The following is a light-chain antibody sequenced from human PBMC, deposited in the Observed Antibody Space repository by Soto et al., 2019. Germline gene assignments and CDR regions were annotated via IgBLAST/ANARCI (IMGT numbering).Light chain of an antibody. CDR2: GAS. J-gene: IGKJ5*01. Sequence: EILLTQSPVTLSFSPQEIAILAFKASQNIRSNLAWYQQRPGQAPRLLLYGASDRATGVPARVSGSGSGTEFTLTLSSLQSEDFAVYYCQHYNDLPLTFGQGTRLENK. CDR1: QNIRSN. CDR3: QHYNDLPLT. V-gene: IGKV3-15*01.